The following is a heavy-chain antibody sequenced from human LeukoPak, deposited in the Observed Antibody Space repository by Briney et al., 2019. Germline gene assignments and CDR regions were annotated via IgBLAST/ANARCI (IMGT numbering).Heavy chain of an antibody. CDR2: IYTSGST. Sequence: SQTLSLTCTVSGGSISSYYWSWIRQPAGKGLEWVGRIYTSGSTNYNPSLKSRVTMSVDTSKNQFSLKLGSVTAADTAVYYCARSPAYSSGRYDYWGQGTLVTVSS. CDR3: ARSPAYSSGRYDY. J-gene: IGHJ4*02. CDR1: GGSISSYY. V-gene: IGHV4-4*07. D-gene: IGHD6-19*01.